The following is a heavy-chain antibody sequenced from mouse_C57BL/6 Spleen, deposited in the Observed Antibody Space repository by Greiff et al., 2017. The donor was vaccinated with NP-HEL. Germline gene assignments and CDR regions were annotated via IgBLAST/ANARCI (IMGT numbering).Heavy chain of an antibody. CDR3: ARDDRYAMDY. V-gene: IGHV1-54*01. D-gene: IGHD2-3*01. Sequence: VQLQQSGAELVRPGTSVKVSCKASGYAFTNYLIEWVKQRPGQGLEWIGVINPGSGGTNYNEKFKGKATLTADKSSSTAYMQLSSLTSEDSAVYFCARDDRYAMDYWGQGTSVTVSS. CDR1: GYAFTNYL. CDR2: INPGSGGT. J-gene: IGHJ4*01.